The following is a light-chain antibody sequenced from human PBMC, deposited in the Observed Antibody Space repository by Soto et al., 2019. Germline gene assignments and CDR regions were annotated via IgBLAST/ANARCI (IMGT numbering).Light chain of an antibody. CDR1: SSDVGGYKY. CDR3: CSYGGAYTFVI. J-gene: IGLJ2*01. CDR2: EVS. Sequence: QSALTQPASVSGSPGQSITISCTGTSSDVGGYKYVSWYQQHPDKAPKLIIFEVSNRPSGISSRFSGSKSGNTASLTISGLQAEDEADYFCCSYGGAYTFVIFGGGTKLTVL. V-gene: IGLV2-14*01.